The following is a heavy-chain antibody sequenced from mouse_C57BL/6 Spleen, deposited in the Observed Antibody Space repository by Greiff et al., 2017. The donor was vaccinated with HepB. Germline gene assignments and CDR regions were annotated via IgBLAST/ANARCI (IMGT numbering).Heavy chain of an antibody. Sequence: EVMLVESGGGLVKPGGSLKLSCAASGFTFSSYAMSWVRQTPEKRLEWVATISDGGSYTYYPDNVKGRFTISRDNAKNNLYLQMSHLKSEDTAMYYCARSAYDYDVRFAYWGQGTLVTVSA. V-gene: IGHV5-4*03. CDR3: ARSAYDYDVRFAY. J-gene: IGHJ3*01. D-gene: IGHD2-4*01. CDR2: ISDGGSYT. CDR1: GFTFSSYA.